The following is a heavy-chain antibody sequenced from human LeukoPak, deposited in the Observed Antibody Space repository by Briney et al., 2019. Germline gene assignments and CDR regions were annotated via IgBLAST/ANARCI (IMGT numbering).Heavy chain of an antibody. D-gene: IGHD2-15*01. J-gene: IGHJ4*02. CDR2: MSSSDDGR. Sequence: GGSLRLSCATSGFSFSSYAMSWVRQAPGKGLEWVSAMSSSDDGRYYAASVRGRFTISRDTSRSTLYLQMNSLRAEDAAVYYCAKTPVTSCRGAFCYPFDYWGQGTLVTVSS. CDR3: AKTPVTSCRGAFCYPFDY. V-gene: IGHV3-23*01. CDR1: GFSFSSYA.